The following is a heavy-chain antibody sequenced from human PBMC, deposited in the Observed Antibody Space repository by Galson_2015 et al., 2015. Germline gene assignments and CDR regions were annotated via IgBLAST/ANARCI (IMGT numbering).Heavy chain of an antibody. V-gene: IGHV1-18*04. D-gene: IGHD3-22*01. Sequence: SVKVSCKASGYTFTSYGISWVRQAPGQGLEWMGWISAYNGNTNYAQKLQGRVTMTTDTSTSTAYMELRSLRSDDTAVYYCARVGYYYDSSGYYGFIDAPYYFDYWGQGTLVTVSS. J-gene: IGHJ4*02. CDR2: ISAYNGNT. CDR1: GYTFTSYG. CDR3: ARVGYYYDSSGYYGFIDAPYYFDY.